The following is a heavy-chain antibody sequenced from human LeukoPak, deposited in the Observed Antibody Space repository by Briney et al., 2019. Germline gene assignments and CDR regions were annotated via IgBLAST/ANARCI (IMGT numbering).Heavy chain of an antibody. CDR2: INPNSGGT. J-gene: IGHJ6*02. Sequence: ASVKVSCKASGYTFTGYYIHWVRQAPGQGLEWMGWINPNSGGTNYAQKFQGRVTMTRDTSISTAYMELSRLRSDDTAVYYCARDPLRFLEWPASGMDVWGQGTTVTVSS. D-gene: IGHD3-3*01. CDR3: ARDPLRFLEWPASGMDV. CDR1: GYTFTGYY. V-gene: IGHV1-2*02.